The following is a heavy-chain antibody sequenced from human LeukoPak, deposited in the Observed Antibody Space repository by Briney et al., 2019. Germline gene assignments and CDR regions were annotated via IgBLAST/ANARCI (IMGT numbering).Heavy chain of an antibody. Sequence: PSETLSLTCTVSGGSISSSSYYWGWIRQPPGKGLEWIGSIYYSGSTYYNPSLKSRVTISVDTSKNQFSLKLSSVTAADTAVYYCARRVGATPFDYWGQGTLVTVSS. D-gene: IGHD1-26*01. CDR3: ARRVGATPFDY. CDR2: IYYSGST. V-gene: IGHV4-39*01. J-gene: IGHJ4*02. CDR1: GGSISSSSYY.